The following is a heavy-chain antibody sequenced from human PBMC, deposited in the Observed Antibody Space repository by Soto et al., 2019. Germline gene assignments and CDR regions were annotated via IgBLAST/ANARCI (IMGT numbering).Heavy chain of an antibody. J-gene: IGHJ5*02. CDR2: ISGSGGST. CDR3: AKDKYYDSSMEGSWFDP. D-gene: IGHD3-22*01. Sequence: PGGSLRLSCAASGFTFSSYAMSWVRQAPGKGLEWVSAISGSGGSTYYADSVKGRFTISRDNSKNTLYLQMNSLRAEDTAVYYCAKDKYYDSSMEGSWFDPWGQGTLVTVSS. V-gene: IGHV3-23*01. CDR1: GFTFSSYA.